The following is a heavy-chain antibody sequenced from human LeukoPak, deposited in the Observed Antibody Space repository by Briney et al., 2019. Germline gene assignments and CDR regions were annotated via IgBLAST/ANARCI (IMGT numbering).Heavy chain of an antibody. D-gene: IGHD6-13*01. J-gene: IGHJ4*02. Sequence: SQTLSLTCTVSGGSISSGGYYWSWIRQPPGKGLEWIGYIYHSGSTYYNPSLKSRVTISVDRSKNQFSLKLSSVTAADTAVYYCARAHEYSSSWYYFDYWGQGTLVTVSS. V-gene: IGHV4-30-2*01. CDR1: GGSISSGGYY. CDR2: IYHSGST. CDR3: ARAHEYSSSWYYFDY.